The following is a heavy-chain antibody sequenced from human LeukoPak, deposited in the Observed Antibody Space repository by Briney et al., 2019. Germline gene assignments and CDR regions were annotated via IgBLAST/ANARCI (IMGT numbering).Heavy chain of an antibody. V-gene: IGHV1-8*01. J-gene: IGHJ5*02. Sequence: GASVKVSCKASGYTFTSYDINWVRQATGQGLEWMGWMSPNSGYTGYAQKFQGRVTMTRDTSISTAYMEPSSLRSEDTAVYYCARDYGANSGWFDPWGQGTLVTVSP. D-gene: IGHD4-23*01. CDR2: MSPNSGYT. CDR3: ARDYGANSGWFDP. CDR1: GYTFTSYD.